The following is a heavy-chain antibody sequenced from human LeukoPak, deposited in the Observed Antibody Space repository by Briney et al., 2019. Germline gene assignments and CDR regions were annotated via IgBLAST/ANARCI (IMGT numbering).Heavy chain of an antibody. CDR3: ARDYWRSIEY. V-gene: IGHV3-7*03. J-gene: IGHJ4*02. CDR1: GLTFSSHW. CDR2: INEDGSTK. D-gene: IGHD2-2*01. Sequence: PGGSLRLSCAASGLTFSSHWMHWVRQAPRKGLEWVAIINEDGSTKYYVDSLKGRFVISRDNAKNSLYLQMSGLRADDTAVYYCARDYWRSIEYWGQGALVTVSS.